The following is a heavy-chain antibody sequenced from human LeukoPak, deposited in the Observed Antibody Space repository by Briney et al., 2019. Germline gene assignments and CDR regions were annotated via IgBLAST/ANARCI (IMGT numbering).Heavy chain of an antibody. V-gene: IGHV3-53*01. D-gene: IGHD6-13*01. CDR2: IYSGGST. Sequence: KGLEWVSVIYSGGSTYYADSVKARFTISRDNSKNTLYLQMNSLRAEDTAVYYCARDKQFNYWGQGTLVTVSS. J-gene: IGHJ4*02. CDR3: ARDKQFNY.